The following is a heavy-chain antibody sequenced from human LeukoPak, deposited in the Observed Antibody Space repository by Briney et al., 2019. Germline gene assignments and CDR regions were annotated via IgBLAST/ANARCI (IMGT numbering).Heavy chain of an antibody. CDR2: IIPMYGTI. CDR1: GGNFNSLA. V-gene: IGHV1-69*13. D-gene: IGHD2-8*02. J-gene: IGHJ4*02. Sequence: SVKVSCKASGGNFNSLAFSWVRQAPGQGLEWMGGIIPMYGTIDHAQKFQGRLSITADESTTTAYMELSNLGSEDTAVYYCASSHLNQGQVLDFASWGQGALVTVSS. CDR3: ASSHLNQGQVLDFAS.